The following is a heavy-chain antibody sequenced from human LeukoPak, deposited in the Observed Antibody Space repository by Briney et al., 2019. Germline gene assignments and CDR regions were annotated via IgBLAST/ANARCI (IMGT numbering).Heavy chain of an antibody. Sequence: GESLKISCKGSGYSFTSYWIGWVRQMPGKGLEWMGIIYPGDSDTRYSPSFQGQVTISADKSISTAYLQWSSLEASDTAMYYCARSSIGRYYYGSGSYPPLDYWGQGTLVTVSS. CDR3: ARSSIGRYYYGSGSYPPLDY. V-gene: IGHV5-51*01. D-gene: IGHD3-10*01. J-gene: IGHJ4*02. CDR1: GYSFTSYW. CDR2: IYPGDSDT.